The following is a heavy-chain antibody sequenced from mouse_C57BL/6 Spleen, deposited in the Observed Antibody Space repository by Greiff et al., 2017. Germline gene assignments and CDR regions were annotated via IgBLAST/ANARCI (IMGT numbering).Heavy chain of an antibody. Sequence: GGGLVQPKGSLKLSCAASGFSFNTYAMNWVRQAPGKGLEWVARIRSKSNNYATYYADSVKDRFTISRDDSESMLYLQMNNLKTEDTAMYYCVRQVNWAYYFDYWGQGTTLTVSS. CDR3: VRQVNWAYYFDY. CDR2: IRSKSNNYAT. CDR1: GFSFNTYA. D-gene: IGHD4-1*01. J-gene: IGHJ2*01. V-gene: IGHV10-1*01.